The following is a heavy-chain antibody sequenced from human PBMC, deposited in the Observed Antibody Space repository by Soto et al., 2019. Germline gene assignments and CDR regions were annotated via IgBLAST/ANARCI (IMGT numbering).Heavy chain of an antibody. D-gene: IGHD2-2*01. CDR2: INPNSGGT. J-gene: IGHJ4*02. V-gene: IGHV1-2*04. CDR1: GYTFTGYY. CDR3: ARGRGIVVVPAATPEFDY. Sequence: QVQLVQSGAEVKKPGASVKVSCKASGYTFTGYYMHWVRQAPGQGLEWMGWINPNSGGTNYAQKFQGWVTMTRDTSISTAYMELSRLRSDATAVYYCARGRGIVVVPAATPEFDYWSQGTLDTVSS.